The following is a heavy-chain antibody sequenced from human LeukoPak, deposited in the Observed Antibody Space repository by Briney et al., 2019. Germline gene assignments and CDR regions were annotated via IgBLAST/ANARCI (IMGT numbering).Heavy chain of an antibody. CDR1: GFTFSTYG. J-gene: IGHJ6*03. CDR2: ISGNGYYT. D-gene: IGHD2-21*02. Sequence: GGSLGLSCAASGFTFSTYGMSWVRQAPGKGLEWVSAISGNGYYTYYADSVKGRFTISRDNSKNTLFLQMNSLRAEDTAVYFCAKLPQGGGDHYYIEVWGKGTTVTVSS. V-gene: IGHV3-23*01. CDR3: AKLPQGGGDHYYIEV.